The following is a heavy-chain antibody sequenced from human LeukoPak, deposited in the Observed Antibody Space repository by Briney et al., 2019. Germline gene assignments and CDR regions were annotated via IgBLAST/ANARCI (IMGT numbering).Heavy chain of an antibody. J-gene: IGHJ5*02. Sequence: GASVTVSCKASGYTFTRYDMHWVRQAPGPGLEWMGIINPSGGSTSYAQKFQGRGTMTRAMSTSTVYMELSSLRSEDTAVYYCARDALSLWLRQPHWFDPWGQGTLVTVSS. V-gene: IGHV1-46*01. CDR1: GYTFTRYD. D-gene: IGHD5-18*01. CDR2: INPSGGST. CDR3: ARDALSLWLRQPHWFDP.